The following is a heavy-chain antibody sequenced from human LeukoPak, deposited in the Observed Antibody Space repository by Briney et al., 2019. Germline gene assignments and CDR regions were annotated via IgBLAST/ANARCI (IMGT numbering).Heavy chain of an antibody. CDR2: INPNSGDT. D-gene: IGHD5-18*01. J-gene: IGHJ4*02. CDR3: ARTVGTAMVHFDY. V-gene: IGHV1-2*04. CDR1: GYTFTGYY. Sequence: ASVKVSCKASGYTFTGYYMHWVRQAPGQGLEWVGWINPNSGDTNYAQKFQGWVTMTRDTSISTAYMELRRMRSEDTAVYYCARTVGTAMVHFDYWGQGTRVTVS.